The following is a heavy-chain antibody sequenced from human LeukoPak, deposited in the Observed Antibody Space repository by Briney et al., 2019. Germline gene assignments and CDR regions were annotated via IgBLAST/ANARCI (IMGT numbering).Heavy chain of an antibody. CDR1: GGTFISYA. Sequence: ASVTVSCKASGGTFISYAISWVRQAPGQGLEWMGRIIPIFGTANYAQKFQGRVTITADKSTSTAYMELSSLRSEDTAVYYCARARLLWFGEQCYLDVWGKGTTVTVSS. J-gene: IGHJ6*03. CDR2: IIPIFGTA. CDR3: ARARLLWFGEQCYLDV. V-gene: IGHV1-69*06. D-gene: IGHD3-10*01.